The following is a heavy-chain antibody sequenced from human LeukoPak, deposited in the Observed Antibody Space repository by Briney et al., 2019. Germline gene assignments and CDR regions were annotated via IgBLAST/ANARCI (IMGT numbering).Heavy chain of an antibody. Sequence: SETLSLTCTVSGGSISSSSYYWGWIRQPPGKGLEWIGSIYYSGSTYYNPSLKSRVTISVDTSKNQFSLKLSSVTAADTAVYYCARQSDTYYYDSSPSGDAFDIWGQGTMVTVSS. CDR2: IYYSGST. V-gene: IGHV4-39*07. CDR3: ARQSDTYYYDSSPSGDAFDI. D-gene: IGHD3-22*01. J-gene: IGHJ3*02. CDR1: GGSISSSSYY.